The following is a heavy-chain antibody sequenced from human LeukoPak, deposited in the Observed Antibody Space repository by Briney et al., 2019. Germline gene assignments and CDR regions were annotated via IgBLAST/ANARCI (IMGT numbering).Heavy chain of an antibody. CDR1: GGSISSGGYY. CDR2: IYYSGST. D-gene: IGHD6-13*01. Sequence: PSETLSLTCTVSGGSISSGGYYWSWIRQHPGKGLEWIGYIYYSGSTYYNPSLKSRVTISVDTSKNQFSLKLSSVTAADTAVYYCARADSSSWWEDYFDYWGQGTLVTVSS. J-gene: IGHJ4*02. CDR3: ARADSSSWWEDYFDY. V-gene: IGHV4-31*03.